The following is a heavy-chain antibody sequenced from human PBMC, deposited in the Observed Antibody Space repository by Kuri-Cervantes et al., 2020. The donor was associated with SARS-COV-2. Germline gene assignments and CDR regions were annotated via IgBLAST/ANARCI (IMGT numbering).Heavy chain of an antibody. CDR2: INHSGST. J-gene: IGHJ4*02. D-gene: IGHD3-3*01. Sequence: GSLRLSCTVSGGSISSYYWSWVRQPPGKGLEWIGEINHSGSTNYNPSLKSRVTISVDTSKNQFSLKLSSVTAADTAVYYCARSAGVLRFLEWLRGPFDYWGQGTLVTVSS. CDR1: GGSISSYY. V-gene: IGHV4-34*01. CDR3: ARSAGVLRFLEWLRGPFDY.